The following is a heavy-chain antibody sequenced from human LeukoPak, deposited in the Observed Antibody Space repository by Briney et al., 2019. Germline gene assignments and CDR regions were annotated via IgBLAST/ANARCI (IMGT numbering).Heavy chain of an antibody. D-gene: IGHD3-22*01. V-gene: IGHV3-74*01. CDR3: ARDWGGSSGYYYYYIDV. CDR2: INSDGSST. J-gene: IGHJ6*03. CDR1: GFTFSSYW. Sequence: PGGCLRLSCAASGFTFSSYWMHWVRQAPGKGLVWVSRINSDGSSTSYADSVKGRFTISRDNAKNTLYLQMNSLRAEDTAVYYCARDWGGSSGYYYYYIDVWGKGTTVTVSS.